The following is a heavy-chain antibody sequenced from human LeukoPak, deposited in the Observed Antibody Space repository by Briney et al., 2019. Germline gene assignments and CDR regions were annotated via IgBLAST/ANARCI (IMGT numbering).Heavy chain of an antibody. CDR1: GFNFGHYA. CDR3: AKGPIVVVPAATKGFDY. CDR2: IRADGDNT. Sequence: PGGSLRLSCAASGFNFGHYAMSWVRQAPGKGLEWVSLIRADGDNTLYADSVKGRFSISRDNSKDTLFLQMNSLRAEDTAVYYCAKGPIVVVPAATKGFDYWGQGTLVTVSS. J-gene: IGHJ4*02. V-gene: IGHV3-23*01. D-gene: IGHD2-2*01.